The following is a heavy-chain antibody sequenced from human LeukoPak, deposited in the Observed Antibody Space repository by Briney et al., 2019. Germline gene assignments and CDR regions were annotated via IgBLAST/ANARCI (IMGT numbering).Heavy chain of an antibody. J-gene: IGHJ6*02. Sequence: SETLSLTCAVYGGSFSGYYWSWIRQPPGKGLEWIGEINHSGSTNYNPSLKSRVTISVDTSKNQFSLKLSSVTAAGTAVYYCARGRSHYYGSGSYGRPYGMDVWGQGTTVTVSS. CDR2: INHSGST. D-gene: IGHD3-10*01. V-gene: IGHV4-34*01. CDR3: ARGRSHYYGSGSYGRPYGMDV. CDR1: GGSFSGYY.